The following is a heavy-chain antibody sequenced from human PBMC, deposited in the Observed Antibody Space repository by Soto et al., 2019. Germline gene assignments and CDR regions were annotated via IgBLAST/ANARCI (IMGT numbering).Heavy chain of an antibody. CDR3: ARDGLGFDV. J-gene: IGHJ6*02. V-gene: IGHV3-20*04. CDR1: GFTFDDYG. CDR2: INWDGGST. Sequence: EVQLVESGGGVLRPGGSLRLSCAASGFTFDDYGMTWVRQAPGQGLEWVSGINWDGGSTGYAASVKGRFTISRDNAKHSLYLQMNRLTVGDTALYYCARDGLGFDVWGRGTTVTVSS.